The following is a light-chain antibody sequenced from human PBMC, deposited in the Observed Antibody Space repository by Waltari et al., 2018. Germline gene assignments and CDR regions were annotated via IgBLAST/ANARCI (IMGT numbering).Light chain of an antibody. CDR2: WAS. CDR1: QSVLYNSNSKNY. J-gene: IGKJ2*01. Sequence: DIVMTQCPDSQALCLGERATIKCKSSQSVLYNSNSKNYLAWYQQKPGQPPKLLISWASTRESGVPDRFSGSGSGTDFTLIISNLQAEDVAVYYCQQYYNIPRTFGQGTKLEI. CDR3: QQYYNIPRT. V-gene: IGKV4-1*01.